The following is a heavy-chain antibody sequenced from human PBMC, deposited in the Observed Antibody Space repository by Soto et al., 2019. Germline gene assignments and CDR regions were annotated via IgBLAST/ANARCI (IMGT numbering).Heavy chain of an antibody. CDR1: GFTFSSYA. CDR2: ISGSGGST. D-gene: IGHD4-17*01. Sequence: GGSLRLSCAASGFTFSSYAMSWVRQAPGKGLEWVSAISGSGGSTYYADSVKGRFTISRDNSKNTLYLQMNSLRAEDTAVYYCAKDPATVTQVPYYYYMDVWGKGTTVTVSS. V-gene: IGHV3-23*01. CDR3: AKDPATVTQVPYYYYMDV. J-gene: IGHJ6*03.